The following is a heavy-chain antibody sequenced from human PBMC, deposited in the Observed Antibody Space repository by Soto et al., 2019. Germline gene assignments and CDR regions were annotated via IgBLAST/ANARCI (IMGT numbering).Heavy chain of an antibody. Sequence: SETLSFTCTVSGGSISTYYWSWIRQPPGKGLEWIGYIYYNGRTNYSPSLESRVTISLDTSKSQFSLKLSSVSAADTAVYYCARDGSGYDFWSGPYFFDYWGPGTLVTVSS. CDR1: GGSISTYY. V-gene: IGHV4-59*01. CDR3: ARDGSGYDFWSGPYFFDY. CDR2: IYYNGRT. J-gene: IGHJ4*02. D-gene: IGHD3-3*01.